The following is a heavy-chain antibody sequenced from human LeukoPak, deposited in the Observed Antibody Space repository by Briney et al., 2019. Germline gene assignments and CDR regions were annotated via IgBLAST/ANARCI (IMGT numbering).Heavy chain of an antibody. J-gene: IGHJ5*02. CDR1: GYSISSGYY. D-gene: IGHD6-13*01. V-gene: IGHV4-38-2*02. CDR2: IYYSGST. CDR3: ARAYSSLGSWFDP. Sequence: SETLSLTCTVSGYSISSGYYWSWIRQPPGKGLEWIGYIYYSGSTNYNPSLKSRVTISVDTSKNQFSLKLSSVTAADTAVYYCARAYSSLGSWFDPWGQGTLVTVSS.